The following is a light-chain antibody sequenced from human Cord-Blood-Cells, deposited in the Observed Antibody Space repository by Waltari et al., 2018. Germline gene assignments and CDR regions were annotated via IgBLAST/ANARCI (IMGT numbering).Light chain of an antibody. V-gene: IGLV3-25*03. CDR1: ALPKQY. Sequence: SYELTQPPSVSVSPGQPARITCSGDALPKQYAYWYQQKPGQAPVLVIYKDSARPSGIPERFSGSSSGTTVTLTISGVQAEDEADYYCQSADSSGTYYVFGTGTKVTVL. J-gene: IGLJ1*01. CDR3: QSADSSGTYYV. CDR2: KDS.